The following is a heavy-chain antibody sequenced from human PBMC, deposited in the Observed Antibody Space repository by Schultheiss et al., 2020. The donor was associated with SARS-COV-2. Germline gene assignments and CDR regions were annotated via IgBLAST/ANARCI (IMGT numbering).Heavy chain of an antibody. D-gene: IGHD2-2*01. CDR1: GGTFSSYA. J-gene: IGHJ6*03. CDR3: ARAVAVVVPAAMLGDYYYYYYMDV. CDR2: INPNSGGT. V-gene: IGHV1-2*02. Sequence: ASVKVSCKASGGTFSSYAISWVRQAPGQGLEWMGWINPNSGGTNYAQKFQGRVTMTRDTSISTAYMELSRLRSDDTAVYYCARAVAVVVPAAMLGDYYYYYYMDVWGKGTTVTVSS.